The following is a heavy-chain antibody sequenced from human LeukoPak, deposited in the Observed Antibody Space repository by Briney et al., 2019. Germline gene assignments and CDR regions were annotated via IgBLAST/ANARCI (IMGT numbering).Heavy chain of an antibody. V-gene: IGHV3-66*01. CDR1: GFTVSSNY. CDR2: IYSGGST. Sequence: PGGSLRLSCAASGFTVSSNYMSWVRQAPGKGLEWVSVIYSGGSTYYADSVKGRFTISRDNSKNTLYLQMNSLRAEDTAVYYCARSLQQQPFGYWGQGTLVTVSS. CDR3: ARSLQQQPFGY. J-gene: IGHJ4*02. D-gene: IGHD6-13*01.